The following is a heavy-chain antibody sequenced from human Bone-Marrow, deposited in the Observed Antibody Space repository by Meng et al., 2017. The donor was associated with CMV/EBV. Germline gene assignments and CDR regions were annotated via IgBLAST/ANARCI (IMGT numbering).Heavy chain of an antibody. CDR1: GYTFTSYD. CDR3: AREGGDGTNDY. D-gene: IGHD1-7*01. J-gene: IGHJ4*02. V-gene: IGHV1-8*03. Sequence: ASVKVSCKASGYTFTSYDINGVRQATGQGLEWMGWMNPNSGNTGYAQKFQGRVTITRNTSLSTAYMELSSLRSEDTDVYFCAREGGDGTNDYWGQGTLVTVSS. CDR2: MNPNSGNT.